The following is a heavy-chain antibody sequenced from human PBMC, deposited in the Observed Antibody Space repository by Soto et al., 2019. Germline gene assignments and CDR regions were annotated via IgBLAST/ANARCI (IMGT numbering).Heavy chain of an antibody. V-gene: IGHV3-33*01. J-gene: IGHJ5*02. CDR3: ARDMGPYNWFDP. Sequence: PGGSLRLSCAASGFTFSSYGMHWVRQAPGKGLEWVAVIWYDGSNKYYADSVKGRFTISRDNSKNTLYLQMNSLRAEDTAVYYCARDMGPYNWFDPWGQGTLVTVSS. CDR1: GFTFSSYG. CDR2: IWYDGSNK. D-gene: IGHD3-10*01.